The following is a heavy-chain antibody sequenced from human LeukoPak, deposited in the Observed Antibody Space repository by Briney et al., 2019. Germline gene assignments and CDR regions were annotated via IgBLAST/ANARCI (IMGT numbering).Heavy chain of an antibody. CDR3: ARGDYYGSSGYSQYFQH. CDR2: ILEDGCNI. Sequence: GRSLRLSCLACGLTLRNYGMHWVRPAPGRGLEWVGVILEDGCNIYYADSVNGRFTISRDNFKNTPYLQMNSLRAEDTAVYYCARGDYYGSSGYSQYFQHWGQGTLVTVSS. J-gene: IGHJ1*01. D-gene: IGHD3-22*01. CDR1: GLTLRNYG. V-gene: IGHV3-33*01.